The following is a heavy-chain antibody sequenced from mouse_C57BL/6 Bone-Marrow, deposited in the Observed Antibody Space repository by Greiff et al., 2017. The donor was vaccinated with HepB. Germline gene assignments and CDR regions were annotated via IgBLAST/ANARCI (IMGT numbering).Heavy chain of an antibody. Sequence: QVQLQQSGAELVKPGASVKLSCKASGYTFTSYWMQWVKQRPGQGLEWIGEIDPSDSYTNYNQKFKGKATLTVDTSSSTAYMQLSSLTSEDSAVYYCARGTTVVARAMDCWGQGTSVTVSS. J-gene: IGHJ4*01. CDR3: ARGTTVVARAMDC. CDR1: GYTFTSYW. V-gene: IGHV1-50*01. D-gene: IGHD1-1*01. CDR2: IDPSDSYT.